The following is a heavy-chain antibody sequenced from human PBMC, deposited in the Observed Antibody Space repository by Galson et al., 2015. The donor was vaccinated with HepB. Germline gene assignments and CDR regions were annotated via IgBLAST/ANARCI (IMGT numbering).Heavy chain of an antibody. J-gene: IGHJ4*02. CDR3: ARGEVVPAAKLHFDY. CDR2: ISSSSSYI. D-gene: IGHD2-2*01. V-gene: IGHV3-21*01. CDR1: GFTFSRYS. Sequence: SLRLSCAASGFTFSRYSMNWVRQAPGKGLEWVSSISSSSSYIYYADSVKGRFTISRDNAKNSLYLQMNSLRAEDTAVYYCARGEVVPAAKLHFDYWGQGTLVTVSS.